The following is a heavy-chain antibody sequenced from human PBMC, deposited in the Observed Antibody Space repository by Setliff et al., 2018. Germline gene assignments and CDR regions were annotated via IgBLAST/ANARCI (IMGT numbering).Heavy chain of an antibody. V-gene: IGHV1-8*02. CDR3: ARALGSSSWYRPGSYYYYGMDV. CDR2: MNPNSGNT. J-gene: IGHJ6*02. D-gene: IGHD6-13*01. Sequence: ASVKVSCKASGYTFTSYDINWVRQATGQGLEWMGRMNPNSGNTGYAQKFQGRVTMTRNTSISTAYMELSSLRSEDTAVYYCARALGSSSWYRPGSYYYYGMDVWGQGTTVTVS. CDR1: GYTFTSYD.